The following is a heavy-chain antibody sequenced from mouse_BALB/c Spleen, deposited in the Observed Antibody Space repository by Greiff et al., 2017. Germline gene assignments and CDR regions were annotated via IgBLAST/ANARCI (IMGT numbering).Heavy chain of an antibody. Sequence: EVQGVESGGGLVQPGGSLKLSCAASGFDFSRYWMSWVRQAPGKGLEWIGEINPDSSTINYTPSLKDKFIISRDNAKNTLYLQMSKVRSEDTALYYCASRGYYGRAWFAYWGQGTLVTVSA. J-gene: IGHJ3*01. D-gene: IGHD1-1*02. CDR3: ASRGYYGRAWFAY. CDR2: INPDSSTI. V-gene: IGHV4-1*02. CDR1: GFDFSRYW.